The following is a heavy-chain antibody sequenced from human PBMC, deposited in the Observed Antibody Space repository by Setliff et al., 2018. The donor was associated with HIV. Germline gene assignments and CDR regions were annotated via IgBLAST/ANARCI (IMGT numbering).Heavy chain of an antibody. D-gene: IGHD1-1*01. J-gene: IGHJ4*02. Sequence: SGPTLVNPTQTLTLTCTFSGLSLRSSGVGVGWIRQSPGKALEWLAFIYWNNNKHYSTSLKSRLTVTKDTSKNRVVFTMTTMDPVDTATYYCAYSGRQLRGPYFDFWGQGTPVTVS. CDR3: AYSGRQLRGPYFDF. CDR1: GLSLRSSGVG. CDR2: IYWNNNK. V-gene: IGHV2-5*01.